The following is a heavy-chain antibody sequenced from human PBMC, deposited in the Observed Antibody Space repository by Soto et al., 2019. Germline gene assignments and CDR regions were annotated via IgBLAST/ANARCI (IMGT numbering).Heavy chain of an antibody. Sequence: EVQLVESGGGLVQPGGSLRLSCVGSGFTFSDHYIDWVRQAPGKGLEWVGRIRKQANIYTTHYAASVQGRFTISRDDPKISLYLQMNSLKTEDRAVYYCARSGSSTSCYDYWGQGTLVTVSS. D-gene: IGHD2-2*01. J-gene: IGHJ4*02. CDR2: IRKQANIYTT. CDR1: GFTFSDHY. CDR3: ARSGSSTSCYDY. V-gene: IGHV3-72*01.